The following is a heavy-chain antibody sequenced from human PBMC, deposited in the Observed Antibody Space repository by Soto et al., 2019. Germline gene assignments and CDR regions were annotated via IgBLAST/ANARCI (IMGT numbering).Heavy chain of an antibody. CDR1: GYTFTSYG. CDR2: ISAYNGNT. J-gene: IGHJ6*02. CDR3: SKLGYSSGWYVAALGMGV. Sequence: QVQLVQSGAEVKKPGASVKVSCKASGYTFTSYGISWVRQAPGQGLEWMGWISAYNGNTNYAQKRQGRVTMITDTTTSTAYMELRSLRSDDTAVYYCSKLGYSSGWYVAALGMGVWGQGTTVTVSS. V-gene: IGHV1-18*01. D-gene: IGHD6-19*01.